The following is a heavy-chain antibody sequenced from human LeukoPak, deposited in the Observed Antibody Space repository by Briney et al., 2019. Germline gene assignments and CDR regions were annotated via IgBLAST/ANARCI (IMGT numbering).Heavy chain of an antibody. Sequence: GASVKVSCKASGYTFTSYYMHWVRQAPGQGLGWMGIINPSGGSTSYAQKFQGRVTMTRDTSTSTVYMELSSLRSEDTAVYYCARGAYYDFWSGYPNWDYFDYWGQGTLVTVSS. CDR3: ARGAYYDFWSGYPNWDYFDY. CDR1: GYTFTSYY. D-gene: IGHD3-3*01. CDR2: INPSGGST. V-gene: IGHV1-46*03. J-gene: IGHJ4*02.